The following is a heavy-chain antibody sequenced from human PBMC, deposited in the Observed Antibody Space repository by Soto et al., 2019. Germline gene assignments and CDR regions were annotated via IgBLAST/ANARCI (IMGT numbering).Heavy chain of an antibody. J-gene: IGHJ4*02. D-gene: IGHD3-3*01. CDR2: INHSGST. CDR3: AIRFLEWLAPFDY. V-gene: IGHV4-34*01. Sequence: SETLSLTCAVYGGSFSGYYWSWIRQPPGKGLEWIGEINHSGSTNYNPSLKSRVTISVDTSKNQFSLKLSSVTAADTAVYYCAIRFLEWLAPFDYWGQGTLVTVSS. CDR1: GGSFSGYY.